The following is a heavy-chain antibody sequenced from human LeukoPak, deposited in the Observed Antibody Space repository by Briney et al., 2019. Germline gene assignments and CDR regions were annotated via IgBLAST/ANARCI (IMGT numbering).Heavy chain of an antibody. Sequence: PGRSLRLSCAASGFTFSSYAMHWVRQAPGKGLEWVAVISYDGSNKYYADSVKGRFTISRVNSKNTLYLQMNSLRAEDTAVYYCAKDYDSYYYDSRGYFDYWGQGTLVTVSS. CDR1: GFTFSSYA. D-gene: IGHD3-22*01. CDR2: ISYDGSNK. CDR3: AKDYDSYYYDSRGYFDY. V-gene: IGHV3-30-3*01. J-gene: IGHJ4*02.